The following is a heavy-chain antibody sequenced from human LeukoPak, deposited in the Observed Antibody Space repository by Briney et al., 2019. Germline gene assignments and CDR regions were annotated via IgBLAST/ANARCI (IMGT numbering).Heavy chain of an antibody. Sequence: GGSLRLSCAASGFTFSNYAMDWVCQAPGKGLEWVSTISGSGGSTYYADSVKGRFTISRDNSKNTLYLQMNSLRAEDTAVYYCAKRVGLSAFDYWGQGTLVTVSS. CDR2: ISGSGGST. CDR3: AKRVGLSAFDY. CDR1: GFTFSNYA. D-gene: IGHD2/OR15-2a*01. J-gene: IGHJ4*02. V-gene: IGHV3-23*01.